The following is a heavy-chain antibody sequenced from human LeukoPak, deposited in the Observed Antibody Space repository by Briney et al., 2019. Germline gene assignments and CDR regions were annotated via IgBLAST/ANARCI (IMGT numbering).Heavy chain of an antibody. J-gene: IGHJ4*02. CDR3: ARTSHYYDSSGYYSPFDY. CDR1: GGSFSTYY. V-gene: IGHV4-34*01. CDR2: INHSGGT. D-gene: IGHD3-22*01. Sequence: SETLSLTCDVYGGSFSTYYWSWIRQPPGKGLEWIGEINHSGGTSYNPSLKSRVTISVDTSKNQFSLNLTSVTAADTAVHYCARTSHYYDSSGYYSPFDYWGQGTLVTVSS.